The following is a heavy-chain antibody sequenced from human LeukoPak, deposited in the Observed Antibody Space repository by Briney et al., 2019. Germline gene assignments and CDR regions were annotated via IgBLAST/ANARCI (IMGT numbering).Heavy chain of an antibody. V-gene: IGHV4-34*01. CDR3: ARGRLADY. J-gene: IGHJ4*02. CDR1: GGSFSGYY. D-gene: IGHD6-19*01. CDR2: INHSGST. Sequence: SETLSLTCAVCGGSFSGYYWSWIRQPPGKGLEWIGEINHSGSTNYNPSLKSRVTISEDTSKNQFSLKLSSVTAADTAVYYCARGRLADYWGQGTLVTVSS.